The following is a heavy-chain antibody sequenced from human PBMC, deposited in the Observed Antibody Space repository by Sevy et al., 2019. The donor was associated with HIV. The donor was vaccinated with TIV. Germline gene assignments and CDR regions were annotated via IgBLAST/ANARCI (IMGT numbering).Heavy chain of an antibody. CDR3: AKGFCRGGTCPRDYYYYGMDV. V-gene: IGHV3-23*01. CDR1: EFTFSSYA. Sequence: LSLTCAASEFTFSSYAMSWVRQAPGKGLEWVSSISGSGRYTYYADSVEGRFTISRDNSKNTLYVQMNSLRAEDTAIYYCAKGFCRGGTCPRDYYYYGMDVWGQGTTVTVSS. J-gene: IGHJ6*02. D-gene: IGHD2-15*01. CDR2: ISGSGRYT.